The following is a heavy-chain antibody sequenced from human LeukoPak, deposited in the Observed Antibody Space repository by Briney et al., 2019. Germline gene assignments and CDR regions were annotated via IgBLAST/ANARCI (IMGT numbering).Heavy chain of an antibody. J-gene: IGHJ5*02. CDR1: GYTFTSCY. CDR3: ARVVITTFDP. Sequence: SVKVSCKASGYTFTSCYMDWVRQAPGQGLEWMGIINPSGGSTSYAQKFQGRVTMTRDTSTSTVYMELSSLRSEDTAVYYCARVVITTFDPWGQGTLVTVSS. V-gene: IGHV1-46*01. CDR2: INPSGGST. D-gene: IGHD3-22*01.